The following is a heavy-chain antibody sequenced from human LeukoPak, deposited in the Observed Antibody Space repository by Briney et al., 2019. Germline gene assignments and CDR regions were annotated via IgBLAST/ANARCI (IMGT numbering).Heavy chain of an antibody. Sequence: SQTLSLTCAISGDSVSSNSAAWNWIRQSPSRGLEWLGRTYYRSKWYNDYAVSVKSRITINPDTSKNQFSLQLNSVTPEDTAVYYCARDEMVRGVNWESGTYYYYYMDVWGKGTTVTVSS. CDR2: TYYRSKWYN. V-gene: IGHV6-1*01. CDR3: ARDEMVRGVNWESGTYYYYYMDV. D-gene: IGHD3-10*01. CDR1: GDSVSSNSAA. J-gene: IGHJ6*03.